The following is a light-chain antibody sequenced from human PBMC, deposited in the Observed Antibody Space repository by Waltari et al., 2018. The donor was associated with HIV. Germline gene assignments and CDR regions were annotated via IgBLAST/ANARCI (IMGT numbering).Light chain of an antibody. Sequence: DIQMTQSPSSLSASVGDRVTISCRASQSIGRRLNWYQHKPGKAPKLLIYDASTLRSGVPSRFSASGSGTEFTLIISSLQGEDIATYNCQKSDNTPYTFGQGTKLEIK. J-gene: IGKJ2*01. V-gene: IGKV1-39*01. CDR2: DAS. CDR1: QSIGRR. CDR3: QKSDNTPYT.